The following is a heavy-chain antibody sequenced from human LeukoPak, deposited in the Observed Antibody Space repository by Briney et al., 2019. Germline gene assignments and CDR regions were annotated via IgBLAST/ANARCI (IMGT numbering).Heavy chain of an antibody. CDR3: VRERFHGSGAPKFDF. V-gene: IGHV3-20*04. J-gene: IGHJ4*02. CDR2: INWNGGST. Sequence: GGSLRLSCAASGFTFDDYGMSWVRQAPGKGLEWVSGINWNGGSTGYADSVKGRFTISRDNAENSLHLQVNSLRAEDTAVYYCVRERFHGSGAPKFDFWGQGTLVTVSS. D-gene: IGHD3-10*01. CDR1: GFTFDDYG.